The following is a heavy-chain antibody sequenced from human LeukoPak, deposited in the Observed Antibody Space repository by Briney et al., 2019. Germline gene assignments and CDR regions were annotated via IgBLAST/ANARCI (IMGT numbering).Heavy chain of an antibody. V-gene: IGHV4-4*07. CDR2: IYTSGST. Sequence: SETLSLTCAVYGGSFSGYYWSWIRQPAGKGLEWIGRIYTSGSTNYNPSLKSRVTMSVDTSKNQFSLKLSSVTAADTAVYYCARDLNSRPAGYFDYWGQGTLVTVSS. D-gene: IGHD6-13*01. J-gene: IGHJ4*02. CDR3: ARDLNSRPAGYFDY. CDR1: GGSFSGYY.